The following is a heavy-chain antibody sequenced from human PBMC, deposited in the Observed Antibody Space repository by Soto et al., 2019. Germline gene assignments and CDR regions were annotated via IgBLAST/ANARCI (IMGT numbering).Heavy chain of an antibody. CDR2: IYYSGST. V-gene: IGHV4-39*07. CDR1: GGSISSSRYY. D-gene: IGHD2-15*01. Sequence: QLQLQESGPGLVKPSETLSLTCAVSGGSISSSRYYWGWIRQPPGKGLGWIGNIYYSGSTYYNPSLTRRDTMSVNTSMNEFSVKVTSLSSENTAVFSGAEPGEYYSGTGSCCHSSFDYWGQGTLVTVSS. J-gene: IGHJ4*02. CDR3: AEPGEYYSGTGSCCHSSFDY.